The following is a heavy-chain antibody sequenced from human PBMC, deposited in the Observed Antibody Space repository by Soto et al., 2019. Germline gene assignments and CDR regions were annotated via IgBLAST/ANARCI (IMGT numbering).Heavy chain of an antibody. Sequence: SETLSLTCTVSGGSISSYYWSWIRQPPGKGLEWIGYIYYSGSTNYNPSLKSRVTISVDTSKKQFSLKLSSVTAADTAVYYCASHSLLCFGELSIPPHFDYWGPGTLVTVSS. CDR3: ASHSLLCFGELSIPPHFDY. D-gene: IGHD3-10*01. CDR1: GGSISSYY. V-gene: IGHV4-59*08. CDR2: IYYSGST. J-gene: IGHJ4*02.